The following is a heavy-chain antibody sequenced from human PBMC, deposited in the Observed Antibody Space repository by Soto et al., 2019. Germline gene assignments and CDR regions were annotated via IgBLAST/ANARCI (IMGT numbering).Heavy chain of an antibody. V-gene: IGHV1-46*01. CDR1: GYTFTSYY. Sequence: GASVKVSCKASGYTFTSYYMHWVRQAPGQGLEWMGIINPSGGSTSYAQKFQGRVTMTRDTSTSTVYMELSSLRSEDTAVYYCAREGLVLEAGYNFVFGYWGQGTLGTVPQ. CDR2: INPSGGST. J-gene: IGHJ4*02. D-gene: IGHD5-12*01. CDR3: AREGLVLEAGYNFVFGY.